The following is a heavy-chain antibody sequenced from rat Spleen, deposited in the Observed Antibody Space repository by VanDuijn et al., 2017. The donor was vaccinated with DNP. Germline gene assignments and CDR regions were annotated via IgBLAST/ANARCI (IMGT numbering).Heavy chain of an antibody. CDR3: AREGDYYDGYGDALDA. D-gene: IGHD1-12*03. V-gene: IGHV5-31*01. CDR1: GFTFSYYW. J-gene: IGHJ4*01. CDR2: ITSGSGTT. Sequence: EVQIVETGGGLVQPGRSLKVSCVASGFTFSYYWMAWIRQVPGKGLEWVASITSGSGTTSYPDSVKGRFTISRDDAQDTLYLQMNSLRSEDTATYYCAREGDYYDGYGDALDAWGQGTSVTVAS.